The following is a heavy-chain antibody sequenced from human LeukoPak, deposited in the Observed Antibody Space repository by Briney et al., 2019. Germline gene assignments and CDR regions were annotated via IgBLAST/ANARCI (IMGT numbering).Heavy chain of an antibody. CDR1: GGSISSSSYY. Sequence: SETLSLTCTVSGGSISSSSYYWGWIRQPPGKGLEWIGSIYYSGSTYYNPSLKSRVIITVDTSKTQFSLNLNSVTAADTAVYYCATYSGSYRWFDPWGQGTLVTVSS. CDR3: ATYSGSYRWFDP. CDR2: IYYSGST. D-gene: IGHD1-26*01. V-gene: IGHV4-39*07. J-gene: IGHJ5*02.